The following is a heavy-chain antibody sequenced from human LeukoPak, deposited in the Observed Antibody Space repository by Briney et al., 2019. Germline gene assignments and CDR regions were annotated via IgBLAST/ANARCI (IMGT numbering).Heavy chain of an antibody. CDR3: AKDLDSYFGS. D-gene: IGHD3-10*01. CDR1: GFTFSSYG. Sequence: HTGGSLRLSCAASGFTFSSYGMHWVRQAPGKGLEWVAVISYDGSNKYYADSVKGRFTISRDNSKNTLYLQMNSLRAEDTAVYYCAKDLDSYFGSWGQGTLVTVSS. J-gene: IGHJ5*02. CDR2: ISYDGSNK. V-gene: IGHV3-30*18.